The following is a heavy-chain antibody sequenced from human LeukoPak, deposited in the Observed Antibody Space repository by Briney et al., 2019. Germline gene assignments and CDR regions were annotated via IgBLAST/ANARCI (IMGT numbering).Heavy chain of an antibody. CDR3: AKDMSETPPAHYDVLTGGIDY. CDR2: ISWNSGTI. J-gene: IGHJ4*02. CDR1: GFTFDDYA. Sequence: GGSLRLSCAASGFTFDDYAMHWVRQAPGKGLEWVSGISWNSGTIVYADSVRGRFLISRDNAKSSLFLQMNSLRAEDTALYYCAKDMSETPPAHYDVLTGGIDYWGQGTRVTVSS. V-gene: IGHV3-9*01. D-gene: IGHD3-9*01.